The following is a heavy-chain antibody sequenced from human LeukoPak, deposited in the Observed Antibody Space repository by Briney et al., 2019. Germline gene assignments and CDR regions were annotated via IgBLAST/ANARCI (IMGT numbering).Heavy chain of an antibody. CDR3: ARLRRGGSYRDFDY. Sequence: PSETLSLTCTVSGGSISSSSYYWGWIRQPPGKGLEWIGSIYYSGSTYYNPSLKSRVTISVDTSKNQFSLKLSSVTAADTAVYYCARLRRGGSYRDFDYWGQGTLVTVSS. J-gene: IGHJ4*02. CDR2: IYYSGST. V-gene: IGHV4-39*01. CDR1: GGSISSSSYY. D-gene: IGHD1-26*01.